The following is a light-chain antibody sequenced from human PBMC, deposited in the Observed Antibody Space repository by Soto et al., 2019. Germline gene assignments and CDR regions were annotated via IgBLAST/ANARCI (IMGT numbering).Light chain of an antibody. CDR2: KAS. Sequence: DVQMTQSPSSLSVSAGDRVSITCRASQVISSWSVWYQQKPGNAPKLLIYKASTLQSGVPSKFSGSESGTEFTLTISGVQPEDFATYYCRQANTCPFTFGGGTQVRIK. CDR1: QVISSW. CDR3: RQANTCPFT. J-gene: IGKJ4*01. V-gene: IGKV1-12*02.